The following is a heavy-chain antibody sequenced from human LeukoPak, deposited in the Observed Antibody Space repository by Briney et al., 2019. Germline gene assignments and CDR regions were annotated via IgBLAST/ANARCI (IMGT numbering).Heavy chain of an antibody. CDR1: GFTFTSYG. V-gene: IGHV3-23*01. D-gene: IGHD3-9*01. CDR3: ARVAYEILTGPFDC. Sequence: GGSLRLSCAASGFTFTSYGMSWVRQAPGKGLEWVSGVSSDGSDTSYADSVKGRFTVSRDNSKNSLYLQMNSLRAEDTAVYYCARVAYEILTGPFDCWGQGTLVTVSS. J-gene: IGHJ4*02. CDR2: VSSDGSDT.